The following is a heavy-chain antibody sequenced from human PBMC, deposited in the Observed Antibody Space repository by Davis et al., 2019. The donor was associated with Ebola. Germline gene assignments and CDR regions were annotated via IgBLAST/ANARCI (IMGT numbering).Heavy chain of an antibody. Sequence: AASVKVSCKASGYTFTSHGISWVRQAPGQRLEWMGWINDGNGNTKYSQKFQGRVTITRDTSANTVYLDLTSLRSEDTAVFYCARASFGYNSGWYANYWGRGSLVTVSS. CDR3: ARASFGYNSGWYANY. D-gene: IGHD6-19*01. CDR1: GYTFTSHG. CDR2: INDGNGNT. V-gene: IGHV1-3*01. J-gene: IGHJ4*02.